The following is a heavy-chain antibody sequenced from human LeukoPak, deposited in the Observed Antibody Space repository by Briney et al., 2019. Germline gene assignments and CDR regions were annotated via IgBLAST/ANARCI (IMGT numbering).Heavy chain of an antibody. CDR2: ISAYNGNT. J-gene: IGHJ4*02. V-gene: IGHV1-18*01. D-gene: IGHD4-11*01. Sequence: ASVKVSCKASGYTFTSYDISWVRQALGQGLEWMGWISAYNGNTNYAQKLQGRVTMTTDTSTSTAYMELRSLRSDDTAVYYCARDRIPTVTTSWGYGYWGQGTLVTVSS. CDR1: GYTFTSYD. CDR3: ARDRIPTVTTSWGYGY.